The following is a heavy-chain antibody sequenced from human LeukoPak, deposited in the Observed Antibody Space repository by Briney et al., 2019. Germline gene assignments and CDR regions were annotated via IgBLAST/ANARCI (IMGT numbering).Heavy chain of an antibody. D-gene: IGHD3-22*01. CDR1: GGSISSYW. Sequence: SETLSLTCTVSGGSISSYWWSWVRQPPGKGLEWIGHIFHSGSTAYNASLQSRVTISVDTSKNQFSLNLNSVTAADTALYYCARFTRYDGGGYYLDYWGQGTLVTVSS. CDR3: ARFTRYDGGGYYLDY. CDR2: IFHSGST. J-gene: IGHJ4*02. V-gene: IGHV4-59*08.